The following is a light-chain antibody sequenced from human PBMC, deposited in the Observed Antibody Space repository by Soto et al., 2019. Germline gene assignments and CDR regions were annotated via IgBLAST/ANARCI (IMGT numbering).Light chain of an antibody. Sequence: EIVMTQSPGALSVSPGESATLSCRASQSVSSNLAWYQQKPGRAPRLLIYGASTRAIGVPARFSGSGSDTEFSLTISSLQSEDVAVYYCQQYKDWPPLTFGGGTKVDIK. J-gene: IGKJ4*01. CDR1: QSVSSN. CDR2: GAS. CDR3: QQYKDWPPLT. V-gene: IGKV3-15*01.